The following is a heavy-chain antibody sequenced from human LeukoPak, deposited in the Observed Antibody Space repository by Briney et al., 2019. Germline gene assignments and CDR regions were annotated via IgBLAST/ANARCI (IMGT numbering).Heavy chain of an antibody. CDR1: GFTFSSYA. CDR3: ARVMGSGSDR. J-gene: IGHJ4*02. V-gene: IGHV3-23*01. D-gene: IGHD3-22*01. CDR2: ISGSGSRT. Sequence: GGSLRLSCGASGFTFSSYAMSWVRQAPGKGLEWVSGISGSGSRTYYADSVKGRFTISRDTSKNTLYLQMNSLRAEDTAVYYCARVMGSGSDRWGQGTLVTVSS.